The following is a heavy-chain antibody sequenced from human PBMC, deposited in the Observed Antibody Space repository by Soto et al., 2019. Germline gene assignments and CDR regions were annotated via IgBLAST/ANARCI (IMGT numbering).Heavy chain of an antibody. CDR1: GGSISSGGYY. V-gene: IGHV4-31*03. CDR2: IYYSGST. J-gene: IGHJ4*02. D-gene: IGHD3-10*01. Sequence: QVQLQESGPGLVKPSQTLSLTCTVSGGSISSGGYYWSWIRQHPGKGLEWIGYIYYSGSTYYNPSLKSRGTISLDTSKNQFSLKLSSVTAADTAVYYCARGIRGVISIIDYWGQGTLVTVSS. CDR3: ARGIRGVISIIDY.